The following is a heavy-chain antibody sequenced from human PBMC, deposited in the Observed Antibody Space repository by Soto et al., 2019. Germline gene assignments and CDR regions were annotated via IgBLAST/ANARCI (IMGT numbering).Heavy chain of an antibody. CDR1: GFTFSSYG. J-gene: IGHJ4*02. Sequence: GGSLRLSCAASGFTFSSYGMHWVRQAPGKGLEWVAVISYDGSNKYYADSVKGRFTISRDNSKNTLYLQMNSLRAEDTAVYYCAKTRMDYDFWSGLFDYWGQGTPVTVSS. D-gene: IGHD3-3*01. V-gene: IGHV3-30*18. CDR3: AKTRMDYDFWSGLFDY. CDR2: ISYDGSNK.